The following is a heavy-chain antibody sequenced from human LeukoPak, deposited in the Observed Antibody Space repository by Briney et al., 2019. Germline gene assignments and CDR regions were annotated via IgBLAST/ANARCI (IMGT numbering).Heavy chain of an antibody. CDR2: ISSSGSTI. CDR1: GFTFSSYE. Sequence: GGSLRLSCAASGFTFSSYEMNWVRQAPGKELEWVSYISSSGSTIYYADSVKGRFTISRDNAKNSLYLQMNSLRAEDTAVYYCARVYYDFWSGYYSDYYYGMDVWGQGTTVTVSS. J-gene: IGHJ6*02. V-gene: IGHV3-48*03. D-gene: IGHD3-3*01. CDR3: ARVYYDFWSGYYSDYYYGMDV.